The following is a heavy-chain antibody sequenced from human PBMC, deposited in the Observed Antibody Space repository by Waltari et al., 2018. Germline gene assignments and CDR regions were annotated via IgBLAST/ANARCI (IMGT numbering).Heavy chain of an antibody. V-gene: IGHV4-39*01. Sequence: QLQLQESGPGPVKPSEPLSLTCSVSGGSEDTPQTYWSWIRQPPGQGLEWIGTISYAGTTYTNPSLRSRLTMSRDTSKNQLSLTLGSTTAADTAVYYCATYIGASVGTAAFDVWGQGTMVTVSS. CDR2: ISYAGTT. CDR3: ATYIGASVGTAAFDV. D-gene: IGHD5-12*01. J-gene: IGHJ3*01. CDR1: GGSEDTPQTY.